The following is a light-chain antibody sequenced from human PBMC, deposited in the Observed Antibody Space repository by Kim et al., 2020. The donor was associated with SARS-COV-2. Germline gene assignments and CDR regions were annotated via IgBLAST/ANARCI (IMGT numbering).Light chain of an antibody. V-gene: IGKV3-11*01. CDR2: DAS. CDR1: QGVSSY. J-gene: IGKJ1*01. Sequence: LSPGERATLSCRASQGVSSYLAWYQQKPGQAPRLLIYDASNRATGIPARFSGSGSGTDFTLTISSLEPEDFAVYYCQQRSNWPGTFGQGTKVDIK. CDR3: QQRSNWPGT.